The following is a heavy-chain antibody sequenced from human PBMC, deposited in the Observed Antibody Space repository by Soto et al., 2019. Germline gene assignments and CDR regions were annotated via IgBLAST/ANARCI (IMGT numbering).Heavy chain of an antibody. J-gene: IGHJ4*02. CDR3: AKDATRSNGWYYFDY. D-gene: IGHD6-19*01. Sequence: EVQLVESGGGLVQPGRSLRLSCAASGFTFDDYAMHWVRQVPGKGLEWVSGISWNSVAVAYADSVKGRFTISRDNAKNSLSLQMSSLRTEDTAIYYCAKDATRSNGWYYFDYWGQGTLVTVSS. V-gene: IGHV3-9*01. CDR2: ISWNSVAV. CDR1: GFTFDDYA.